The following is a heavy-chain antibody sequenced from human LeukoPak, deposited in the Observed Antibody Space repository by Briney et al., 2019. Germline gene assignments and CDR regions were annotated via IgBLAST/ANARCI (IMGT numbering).Heavy chain of an antibody. CDR2: IYYSGST. V-gene: IGHV4-39*07. CDR1: GGSISSSSYY. J-gene: IGHJ3*02. D-gene: IGHD2-15*01. Sequence: SETLSLTCTVSGGSISSSSYYWGWIRQPPGKGLEWIGSIYYSGSTYYNPSLKSRVTISVDTSKNQFSLKLSSVTAADTAVYYCARATRGAVADTTHDAFDIWGQGTMVTVSS. CDR3: ARATRGAVADTTHDAFDI.